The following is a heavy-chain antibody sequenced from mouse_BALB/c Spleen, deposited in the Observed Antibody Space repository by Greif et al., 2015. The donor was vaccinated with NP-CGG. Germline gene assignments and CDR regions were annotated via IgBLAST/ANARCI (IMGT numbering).Heavy chain of an antibody. J-gene: IGHJ2*01. V-gene: IGHV14-3*02. CDR3: ARKLGRGLYFDY. CDR1: GFNIKDTY. D-gene: IGHD4-1*01. Sequence: EVKLQESGAELVKPGASVKLSCTASGFNIKDTYMHWVKQRPEQGLEWIGRIDPANGNTKYDPKFQGKATITADTSSNTAYLQLSSLTSEGTAVYYCARKLGRGLYFDYWGQGTTLTVSS. CDR2: IDPANGNT.